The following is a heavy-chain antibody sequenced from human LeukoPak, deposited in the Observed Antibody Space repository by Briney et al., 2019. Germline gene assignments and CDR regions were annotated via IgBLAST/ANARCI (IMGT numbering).Heavy chain of an antibody. V-gene: IGHV3-23*01. J-gene: IGHJ4*02. D-gene: IGHD4-11*01. CDR1: GFTFSSYA. CDR2: ISGSGGST. CDR3: ARGNYSNRNFDY. Sequence: GGSLRLSCAASGFTFSSYAMSWVRQAPGKGLEWVSAISGSGGSTYYADSVKGRFTISRDNSKNTLYLQMNSLRAEDTAVYYCARGNYSNRNFDYWGQGTLVTVSS.